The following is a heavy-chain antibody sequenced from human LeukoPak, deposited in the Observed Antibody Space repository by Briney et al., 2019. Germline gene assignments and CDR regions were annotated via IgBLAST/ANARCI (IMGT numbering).Heavy chain of an antibody. D-gene: IGHD6-19*01. Sequence: ASVKVSCKASGYTFISYGISWVRQAPGQGLEWMGWISAYNGNTKYSQKFQGRVTITRDTSASTAYMELSSLRSEDTAVYYCARDRSSGWSEMDGFGYWGQGTLVTVSS. J-gene: IGHJ4*02. V-gene: IGHV1-18*01. CDR3: ARDRSSGWSEMDGFGY. CDR1: GYTFISYG. CDR2: ISAYNGNT.